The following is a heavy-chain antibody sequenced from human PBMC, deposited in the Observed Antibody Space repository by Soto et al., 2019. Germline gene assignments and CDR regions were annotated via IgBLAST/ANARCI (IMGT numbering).Heavy chain of an antibody. CDR3: ASRVGWLQGAFDF. CDR2: IYYSGST. Sequence: SETLSLTCTVSGGSMSSGGYYWSWIRQHPGKGLECIGYIYYSGSTYYNPSLKSRVTISVDTSKNQFSLKLSSVTAADTAVYFWASRVGWLQGAFDFWGQGTLVTVSS. CDR1: GGSMSSGGYY. J-gene: IGHJ4*02. V-gene: IGHV4-31*03. D-gene: IGHD3-3*01.